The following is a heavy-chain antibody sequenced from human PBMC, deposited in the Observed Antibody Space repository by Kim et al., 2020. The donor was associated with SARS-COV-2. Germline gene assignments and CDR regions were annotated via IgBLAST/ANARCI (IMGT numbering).Heavy chain of an antibody. CDR1: GFTFSSYA. CDR3: AKGPYGSGTYYSDY. CDR2: INSGGSST. D-gene: IGHD3-10*01. Sequence: GGSLRLSCAASGFTFSSYAMSWVRQAPGKGLEWVSVINSGGSSTYYADSVKGRFTISRDNYKNTLYLQMNSLRAEDTAVYYCAKGPYGSGTYYSDYWGQGTLVTVSS. J-gene: IGHJ4*02. V-gene: IGHV3-23*03.